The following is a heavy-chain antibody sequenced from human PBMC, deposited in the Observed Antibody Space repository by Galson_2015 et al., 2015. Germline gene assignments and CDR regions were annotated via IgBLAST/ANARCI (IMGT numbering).Heavy chain of an antibody. Sequence: SLRLSCAASGFTFGHSGKSWVRPAPGTGLEWVANIRRDGGEKYYVVPVKGRFPISRDNAKNSLYLQINSPRAEDTAIYYCASQTWTGYFDYWGQGSLVTVSS. D-gene: IGHD3-10*01. CDR3: ASQTWTGYFDY. CDR2: IRRDGGEK. J-gene: IGHJ4*02. CDR1: GFTFGHSG. V-gene: IGHV3-7*03.